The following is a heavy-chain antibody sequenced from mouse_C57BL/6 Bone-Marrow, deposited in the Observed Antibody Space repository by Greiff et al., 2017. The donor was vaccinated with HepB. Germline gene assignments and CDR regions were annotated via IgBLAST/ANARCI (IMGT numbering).Heavy chain of an antibody. D-gene: IGHD1-1*01. CDR3: ARLINYYGRGYYFDY. Sequence: VQLQQSGPELVKPGASVKISCKASGYTFTDYYINWVKQRPGQGLEWIGWIFPGSGSTYYNEKFKGKATLTVDKSSSTAYMLLSSLTSEDSAVYFCARLINYYGRGYYFDYWGQGTTLTVSS. J-gene: IGHJ2*01. CDR1: GYTFTDYY. CDR2: IFPGSGST. V-gene: IGHV1-75*01.